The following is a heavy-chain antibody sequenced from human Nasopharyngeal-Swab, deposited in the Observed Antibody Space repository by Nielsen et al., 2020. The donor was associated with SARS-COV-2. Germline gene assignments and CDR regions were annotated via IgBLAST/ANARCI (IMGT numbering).Heavy chain of an antibody. D-gene: IGHD1-26*01. CDR1: GFTFSSYG. J-gene: IGHJ6*02. Sequence: GESLKISCAASGFTFSSYGMHWVRQAPGKGLEWVAVIWYDGSNKYYADSVKGRFTISRDNSKNTLYLQMNSLRAKDTAVYYCARDGAPGDSGSYYGMDVWGQGTTVTVSS. CDR2: IWYDGSNK. CDR3: ARDGAPGDSGSYYGMDV. V-gene: IGHV3-33*01.